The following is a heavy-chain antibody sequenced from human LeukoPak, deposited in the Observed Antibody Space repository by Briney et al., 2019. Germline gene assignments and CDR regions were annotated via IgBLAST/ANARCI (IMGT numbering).Heavy chain of an antibody. CDR1: GFMFDDYT. D-gene: IGHD3-22*01. J-gene: IGHJ4*02. V-gene: IGHV3-43*01. CDR2: INWDGGST. CDR3: ATGDAESPMNFYH. Sequence: SGGSLRLSCVASGFMFDDYTMHWVRQAPGKGLQWVSLINWDGGSTYYDASVKGRFTVSRDNSKNSLYLQMNSLRTEDTAFYYCATGDAESPMNFYHWVQGTLVTVSS.